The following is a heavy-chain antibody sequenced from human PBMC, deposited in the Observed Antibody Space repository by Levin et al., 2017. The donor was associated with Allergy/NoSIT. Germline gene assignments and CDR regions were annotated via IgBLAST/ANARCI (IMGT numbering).Heavy chain of an antibody. J-gene: IGHJ4*02. CDR2: IYSGGST. CDR1: GFTVHTYY. V-gene: IGHV3-66*02. Sequence: LSLPCAASGFTVHTYYMSWVRQAPGKGLEWVSLIYSGGSTYYADSVKGRFTISRDNSKNTLYLQMNRLTTEDTAVYFCARLTWFGQYFDYWGQGTLVTVSS. D-gene: IGHD3-10*01. CDR3: ARLTWFGQYFDY.